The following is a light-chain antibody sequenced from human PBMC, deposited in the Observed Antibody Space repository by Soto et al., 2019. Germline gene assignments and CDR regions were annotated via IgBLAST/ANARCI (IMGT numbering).Light chain of an antibody. CDR3: QQYGSSPHT. CDR1: QSVSSSY. V-gene: IGKV3-20*01. CDR2: GAS. J-gene: IGKJ2*01. Sequence: EIVLTQSPGTPSLSPGERATLSCRASQSVSSSYLAWYQHKPGQAPRLLIYGASSRATGIPDRFSGSGSGTDFTLTISRLEPEEFAVYYCQQYGSSPHTFGQGTKLEIK.